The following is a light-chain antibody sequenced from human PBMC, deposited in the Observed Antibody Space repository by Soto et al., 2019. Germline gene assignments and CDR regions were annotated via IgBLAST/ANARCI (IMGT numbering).Light chain of an antibody. J-gene: IGKJ5*01. CDR3: HQYNHWPMT. Sequence: EVIMTQSPATLSVSPGERATLSCRASQSLSRNLAWYQQKPGQAPRLLISSASTRATGIPARFSGSGSGTEFILTISILQSEDFAVYYGHQYNHWPMTFGQGTRRETK. CDR2: SAS. CDR1: QSLSRN. V-gene: IGKV3-15*01.